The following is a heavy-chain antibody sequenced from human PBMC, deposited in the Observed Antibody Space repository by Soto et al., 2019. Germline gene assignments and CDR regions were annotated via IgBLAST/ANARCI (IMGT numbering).Heavy chain of an antibody. CDR2: IIPIFGTA. V-gene: IGHV1-69*06. Sequence: AAVKVSCKASGCTFSSYAISWVRQAPGQGLEWMGGIIPIFGTANYAQKFQGRVTITADKSTSTAYMELSSLRSEDTAVYYCARDRLELRSDAFDIWGQGTMVTVSS. D-gene: IGHD1-7*01. CDR1: GCTFSSYA. J-gene: IGHJ3*02. CDR3: ARDRLELRSDAFDI.